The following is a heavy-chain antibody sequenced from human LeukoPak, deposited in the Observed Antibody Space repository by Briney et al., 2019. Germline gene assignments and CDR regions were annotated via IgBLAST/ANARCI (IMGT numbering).Heavy chain of an antibody. CDR3: ARDYRLDQFDY. V-gene: IGHV3-7*01. CDR2: IKQDGSEK. Sequence: GGSLRLSCAASGFTFSSYWMSWVRQAPGKGLEWVANIKQDGSEKYYVDSVKGRFTISRDNAKNSLHLQMNSLRAEDTAVYYCARDYRLDQFDYWGQGTLVTVSS. D-gene: IGHD5-12*01. J-gene: IGHJ4*02. CDR1: GFTFSSYW.